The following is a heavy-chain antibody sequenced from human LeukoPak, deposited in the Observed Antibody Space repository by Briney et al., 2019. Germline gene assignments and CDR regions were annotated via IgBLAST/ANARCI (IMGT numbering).Heavy chain of an antibody. J-gene: IGHJ5*02. CDR3: ASSGMTTVTSWFDP. CDR2: IYYSGST. V-gene: IGHV4-31*03. CDR1: GGSISSGGYY. D-gene: IGHD4-17*01. Sequence: SQTLSLTCTVPGGSISSGGYYWSWIRQRPGKGLEWIGYIYYSGSTYYNPSLKSRVTISVDTSKNQFSLKLSSVTAADTAVYYCASSGMTTVTSWFDPWGQGTLVTVSS.